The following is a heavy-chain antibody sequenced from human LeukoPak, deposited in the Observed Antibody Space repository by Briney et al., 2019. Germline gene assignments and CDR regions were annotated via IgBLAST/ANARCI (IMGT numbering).Heavy chain of an antibody. CDR2: IIPIFGTA. Sequence: ASVKVSCKASGGTFSSYAISWVRQAPGQGLEWMGGIIPIFGTANYAQKFQGRVTITADESTSTAYMELSSLRSEDTAVYYCARAHSSSRLHYYYMDVWGKGTTVTVSS. CDR3: ARAHSSSRLHYYYMDV. J-gene: IGHJ6*03. CDR1: GGTFSSYA. V-gene: IGHV1-69*13. D-gene: IGHD6-13*01.